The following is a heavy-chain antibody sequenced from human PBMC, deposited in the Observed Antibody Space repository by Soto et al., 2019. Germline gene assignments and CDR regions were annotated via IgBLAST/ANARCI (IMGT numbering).Heavy chain of an antibody. CDR2: ISYDGSNK. CDR1: GFTVSSYG. CDR3: AKYGRSDSGSYLAKRGYYYGMDV. D-gene: IGHD1-26*01. Sequence: PXGCLRLSCAASGFTVSSYGKHWVRQAPGKGLEWVAVISYDGSNKYYADSVKGRFTISRDNSKNTLYLQMNSLRAEDTAVYYCAKYGRSDSGSYLAKRGYYYGMDVWGQGTTVTVSS. V-gene: IGHV3-30*18. J-gene: IGHJ6*02.